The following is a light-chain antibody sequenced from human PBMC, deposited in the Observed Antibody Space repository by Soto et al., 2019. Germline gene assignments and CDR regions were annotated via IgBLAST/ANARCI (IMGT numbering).Light chain of an antibody. CDR2: AAS. Sequence: DLQMPPSTSTLSASVGDRVPITCRASQSITRWLAWYQPKPGRAPKLLIYAASTLQSGVPSRCSGSGSETDVTLTISSLQPEEFATYYCQPVNNYPLTCGGGTKGAI. CDR1: QSITRW. V-gene: IGKV1-5*01. J-gene: IGKJ4*01. CDR3: QPVNNYPLT.